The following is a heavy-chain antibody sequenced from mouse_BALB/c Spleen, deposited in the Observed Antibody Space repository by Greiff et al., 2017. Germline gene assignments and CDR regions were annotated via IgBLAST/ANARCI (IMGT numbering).Heavy chain of an antibody. CDR3: SRDTTMSTARFAY. D-gene: IGHD2-4*01. CDR2: INSNGGST. V-gene: IGHV5-6-3*01. CDR1: GFTFSSYG. Sequence: EVQLVESGGGLVQPGGSLKLSCAASGFTFSSYGMSWVRQTPDKRLELVATINSNGGSTYYPASVKGRFTISRDNAKNTLYLQMSSLKSEDTAMYVCSRDTTMSTARFAYWGQGTLVTVSA. J-gene: IGHJ3*01.